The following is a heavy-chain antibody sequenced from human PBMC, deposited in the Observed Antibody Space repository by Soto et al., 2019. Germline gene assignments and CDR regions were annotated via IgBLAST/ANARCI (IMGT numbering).Heavy chain of an antibody. CDR1: GFTLNNHA. CDR3: ASPPRATVTDNIFDF. V-gene: IGHV3-23*01. J-gene: IGHJ4*02. Sequence: EVQLLESGGGLVQPGGSLRLSCTASGFTLNNHAMSWVRQAPGKGLEWVSVISGSDGSTYYIDSVRGRFSISRDSSKNTLYLQMSSLRAEDTAVYYCASPPRATVTDNIFDFWGPGTLVTVSS. D-gene: IGHD4-17*01. CDR2: ISGSDGST.